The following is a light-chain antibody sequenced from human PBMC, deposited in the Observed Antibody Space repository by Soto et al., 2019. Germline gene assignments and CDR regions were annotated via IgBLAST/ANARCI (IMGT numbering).Light chain of an antibody. Sequence: EIVLTQSPGTLSLSPGEVATLSFSAGQSVSSSQLAWYQQKPGQAPRLLVYGASSRATGIPERFSGSVSGTDFTLTISSLEPEDFAVYYCQQRSNWPPWTFGQGTKVDIK. CDR2: GAS. V-gene: IGKV3D-20*02. J-gene: IGKJ1*01. CDR1: QSVSSSQ. CDR3: QQRSNWPPWT.